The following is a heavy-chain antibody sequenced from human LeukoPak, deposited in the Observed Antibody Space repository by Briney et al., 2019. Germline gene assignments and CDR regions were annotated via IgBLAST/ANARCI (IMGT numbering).Heavy chain of an antibody. D-gene: IGHD3-10*01. Sequence: GGSLRLSCAASGFTFSSYGMHWVRQAPGKGLEWVAVKSYDGSNKYYADSVKGRFTISRDNSKNTLYLQMNSLRAEDTAVYYCAKDVDPFGSGSYVEGFDYWGRGTLVTVSS. J-gene: IGHJ4*02. CDR2: KSYDGSNK. CDR3: AKDVDPFGSGSYVEGFDY. V-gene: IGHV3-30*18. CDR1: GFTFSSYG.